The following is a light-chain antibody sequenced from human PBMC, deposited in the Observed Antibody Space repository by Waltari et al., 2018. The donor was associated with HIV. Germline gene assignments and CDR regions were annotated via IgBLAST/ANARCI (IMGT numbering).Light chain of an antibody. CDR1: QSINDY. V-gene: IGKV1-39*01. Sequence: DIQMTQSPPSLSASVGDRVTITCRTSQSINDYLNWYQQKPGKAPKLLIYGASTLERGVPSRFSGSGSGRDFTLTISRLQPEDFATYYCQQSYNMHTFGQGTKVDIK. CDR3: QQSYNMHT. CDR2: GAS. J-gene: IGKJ2*01.